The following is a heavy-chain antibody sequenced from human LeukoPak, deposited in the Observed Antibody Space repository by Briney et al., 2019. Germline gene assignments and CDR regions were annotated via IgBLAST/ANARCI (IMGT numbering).Heavy chain of an antibody. CDR2: INHSGST. D-gene: IGHD4-17*01. CDR1: GGSFSGYY. V-gene: IGHV4-34*01. J-gene: IGHJ4*02. CDR3: ARTDYGDYALDY. Sequence: PSETLSLTCAVYGGSFSGYYWSWIRQPPGKGLEWIGEINHSGSTNYNPSLKSRVTISVDTSKNQFSLKLSSVTAADTAVYYCARTDYGDYALDYWGQGTLVTVSS.